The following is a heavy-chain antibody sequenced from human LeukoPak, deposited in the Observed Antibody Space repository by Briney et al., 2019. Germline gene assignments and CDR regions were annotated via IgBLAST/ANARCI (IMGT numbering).Heavy chain of an antibody. Sequence: SVKVSCKASGGTFSSYAISWVRQAPGQVLEWMGGIIPIFGTANYAQKFQGRVTITTDESTSTAYMELSSLRSEDTAVYYCARGGYSYDFWSGYSSYYYYYMDVWGKGTTVTVSS. J-gene: IGHJ6*03. CDR3: ARGGYSYDFWSGYSSYYYYYMDV. D-gene: IGHD3-3*01. CDR1: GGTFSSYA. CDR2: IIPIFGTA. V-gene: IGHV1-69*05.